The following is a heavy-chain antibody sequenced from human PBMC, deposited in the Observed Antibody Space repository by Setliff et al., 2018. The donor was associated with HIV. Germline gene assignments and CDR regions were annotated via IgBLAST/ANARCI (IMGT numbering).Heavy chain of an antibody. CDR3: TKNLYRSPWSPLDY. CDR1: GFTFSYYG. CDR2: IRYDDTYK. Sequence: GGSLRLSCATSGFTFSYYGMHWVRQAPGKGLEWVAFIRYDDTYKYYADSEKGRFTISRDNSKNTLYLQMNSLRAEDTAVYYCTKNLYRSPWSPLDYWGQGTLVTVSS. J-gene: IGHJ4*02. D-gene: IGHD6-19*01. V-gene: IGHV3-30*02.